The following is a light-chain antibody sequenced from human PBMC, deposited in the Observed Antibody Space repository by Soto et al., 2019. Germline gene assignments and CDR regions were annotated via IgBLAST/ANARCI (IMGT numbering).Light chain of an antibody. CDR2: GAS. CDR3: QQCNDWPHT. J-gene: IGKJ2*01. V-gene: IGKV3-15*01. Sequence: EIVMTQSPATLSVSPGERATLSCRASQSVSSSLAWYQQKPGQAPRLLIYGASTRATGIPARFSGRGSGTEFTLTISSLQSEDCAVHYCQQCNDWPHTFGQGTKLEIK. CDR1: QSVSSS.